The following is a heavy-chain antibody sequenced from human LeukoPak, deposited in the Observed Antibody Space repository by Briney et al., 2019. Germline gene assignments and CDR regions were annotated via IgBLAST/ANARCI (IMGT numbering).Heavy chain of an antibody. D-gene: IGHD3-16*02. Sequence: GESLKISCKGSGYSFTSYWIGWVRQMPGKGLEWMGIIYPGDSDTRYSPSFQGQVTISADKSISTAYLQWSSLKASDTAMYYCARRFTFGGVIVMVAFDIWGQGTMVTVSS. V-gene: IGHV5-51*01. CDR2: IYPGDSDT. CDR1: GYSFTSYW. J-gene: IGHJ3*02. CDR3: ARRFTFGGVIVMVAFDI.